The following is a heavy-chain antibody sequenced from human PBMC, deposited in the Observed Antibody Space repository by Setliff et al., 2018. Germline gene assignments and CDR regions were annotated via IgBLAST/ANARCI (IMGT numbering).Heavy chain of an antibody. V-gene: IGHV3-7*01. J-gene: IGHJ5*01. Sequence: GSLRLSCAASGFTLRSYWMSWVRQAPGKGLEWVANIKEDGSETYYGGSVKGRFTISRDNAKTSLYLQMDSLRVEDTAVYFCARSPGWIPWFDSWGQGTLVTVSS. CDR1: GFTLRSYW. D-gene: IGHD5-18*01. CDR3: ARSPGWIPWFDS. CDR2: IKEDGSET.